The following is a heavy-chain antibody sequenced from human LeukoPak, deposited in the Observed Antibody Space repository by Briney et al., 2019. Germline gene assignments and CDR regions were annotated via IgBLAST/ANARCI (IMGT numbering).Heavy chain of an antibody. J-gene: IGHJ4*02. CDR3: AKDGSWSCTD. CDR1: GFTFSSHA. D-gene: IGHD2-8*02. Sequence: GGSLRLSCAASGFTFSSHAMHWVRQGPGKGLEWVAYIAHHGSNKYYADSVKGRFTISRDNSKRTLYLQMNSLRADDTAVYYCAKDGSWSCTDWGQGTLVTVSS. V-gene: IGHV3-30*02. CDR2: IAHHGSNK.